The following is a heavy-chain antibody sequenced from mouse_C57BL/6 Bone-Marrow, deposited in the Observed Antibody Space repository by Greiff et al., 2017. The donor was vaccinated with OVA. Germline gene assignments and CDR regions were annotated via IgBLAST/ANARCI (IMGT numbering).Heavy chain of an antibody. CDR3: ARGGFDY. CDR2: IYPGDGDT. Sequence: QVQLKQPGAELVKPGASVKMSCKASGYAFSSSWMNWVKQRPGQGLEWIGRIYPGDGDTNYNGKFKGKATLTADKSSSTAYMQLSSLTSEDSAVYFCARGGFDYWGQGTTLTVSS. CDR1: GYAFSSSW. J-gene: IGHJ2*01. V-gene: IGHV1-82*01.